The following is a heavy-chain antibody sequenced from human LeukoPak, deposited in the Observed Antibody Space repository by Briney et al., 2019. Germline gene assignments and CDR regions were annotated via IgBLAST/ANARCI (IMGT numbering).Heavy chain of an antibody. V-gene: IGHV3-74*01. CDR1: EFTFSNYY. CDR2: INSDGSIT. Sequence: GGSLRLSCAASEFTFSNYYMHWVRLAPGKGLVRVSRINSDGSITNYADSVKGRFTISRDNAKNTLYLQMSSLRAEDTAVYYCARGYNYAHDYWGQGTLVTVSS. J-gene: IGHJ4*02. D-gene: IGHD5-18*01. CDR3: ARGYNYAHDY.